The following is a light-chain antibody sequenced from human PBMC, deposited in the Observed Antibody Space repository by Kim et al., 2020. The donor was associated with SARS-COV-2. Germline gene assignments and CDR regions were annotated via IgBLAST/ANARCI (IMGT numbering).Light chain of an antibody. CDR1: QSISNW. Sequence: ASVGDRVTITCRASQSISNWLAWYQRKPGKAPKVLIYRALSLESGVPSRLSGSGSGTEFTLTISSLQPDDFATYYCHQYNSYSRTFGEGTKVDIK. CDR3: HQYNSYSRT. V-gene: IGKV1-5*03. J-gene: IGKJ1*01. CDR2: RAL.